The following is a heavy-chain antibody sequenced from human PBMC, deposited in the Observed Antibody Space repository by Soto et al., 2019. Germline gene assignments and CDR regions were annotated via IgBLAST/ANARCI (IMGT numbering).Heavy chain of an antibody. CDR3: ARGSRYFDWLPDY. D-gene: IGHD3-9*01. J-gene: IGHJ4*02. V-gene: IGHV4-4*07. CDR1: GGSISSYY. CDR2: IHSSGSV. Sequence: QVQLQESGPGLVKPSETLSLTCSVSGGSISSYYWSWIRQPAGKGLEWIGRIHSSGSVNYNPSLKSRVTLSVDTSKNQSSLKLTLVTAADTAVYYCARGSRYFDWLPDYWGQGILVTVSS.